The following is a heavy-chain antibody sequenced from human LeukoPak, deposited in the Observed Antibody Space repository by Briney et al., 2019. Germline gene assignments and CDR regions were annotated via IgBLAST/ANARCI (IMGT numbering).Heavy chain of an antibody. J-gene: IGHJ4*02. V-gene: IGHV4-4*07. Sequence: PSETLSLTCTVSGGSISNDHWTWIRQPAGKGLEWIGQIHTSGSTNYNPPLKSRVTMSIDTPEKQVSLTIRSVTAADTAVYYCARRGISSGWSFDFWGQGALVTVSS. CDR1: GGSISNDH. CDR2: IHTSGST. D-gene: IGHD6-19*01. CDR3: ARRGISSGWSFDF.